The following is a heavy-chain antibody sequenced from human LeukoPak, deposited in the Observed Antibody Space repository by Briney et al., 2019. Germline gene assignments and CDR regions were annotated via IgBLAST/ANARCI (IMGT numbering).Heavy chain of an antibody. V-gene: IGHV3-30*18. CDR2: ISYDGSNK. CDR3: AKSVGYGDYDWFDP. J-gene: IGHJ5*02. D-gene: IGHD4-17*01. CDR1: GFTFSSYG. Sequence: PGGSLRLSCAASGFTFSSYGMHWVRQAPGKGLEWVAVISYDGSNKYYADSVKGRFTISRDNSKNTLYLRMNSLRAEDTAVYYCAKSVGYGDYDWFDPWGQGTLVTVSS.